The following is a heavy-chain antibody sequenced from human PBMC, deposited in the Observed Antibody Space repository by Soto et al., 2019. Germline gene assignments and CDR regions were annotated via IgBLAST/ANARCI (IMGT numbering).Heavy chain of an antibody. V-gene: IGHV3-33*01. D-gene: IGHD3-3*01. CDR1: GFTFSSYG. J-gene: IGHJ4*02. CDR3: ARDLSIFTLDY. CDR2: IWYDGSNK. Sequence: PGGSLRLSCAASGFTFSSYGMHWVRQAPGKGLEWVAVIWYDGSNKYYADSVKGRFTISRDNSKNTLYLQMNSLRAEDTAVYYCARDLSIFTLDYWGQGTLVTVSS.